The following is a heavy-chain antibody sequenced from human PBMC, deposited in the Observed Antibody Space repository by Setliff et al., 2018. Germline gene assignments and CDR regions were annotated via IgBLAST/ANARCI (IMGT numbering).Heavy chain of an antibody. CDR1: GYSISSGYY. D-gene: IGHD2-2*01. CDR2: INHSGST. V-gene: IGHV4-38-2*01. Sequence: SETLSLTCAVPGYSISSGYYWGWIRQPPGKGLEWIGSINHSGSTYYNPSLKSRVTISVDTSKNQFSLKLSPVTAADTAVYYCARVKIAILPAAIDYWGQGTLVTVSS. CDR3: ARVKIAILPAAIDY. J-gene: IGHJ4*02.